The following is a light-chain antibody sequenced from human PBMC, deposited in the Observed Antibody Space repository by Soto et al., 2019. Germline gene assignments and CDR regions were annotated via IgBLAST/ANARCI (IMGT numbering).Light chain of an antibody. J-gene: IGKJ2*01. Sequence: EIVMTQSPATLSVSPGERATLSCRASQSVNSDLAWYQQKPGQAPRLLIYGASTRATGIPARFSDSGSGTEFTLTISSLQSEDFAVYYCQQYSSWPYTFGQGTKLEIK. V-gene: IGKV3-15*01. CDR2: GAS. CDR3: QQYSSWPYT. CDR1: QSVNSD.